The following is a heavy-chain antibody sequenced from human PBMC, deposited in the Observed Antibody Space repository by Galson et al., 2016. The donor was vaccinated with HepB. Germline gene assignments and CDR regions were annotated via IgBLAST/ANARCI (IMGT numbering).Heavy chain of an antibody. Sequence: SLRLSCAASGFTFRFFDMHWVRQAPGKGLEWVAHISYDGNKKYYGDSVKGRFTISRDNSKNTLYLQMNSLRAEDTAVYYCAQDRGPWEDPWGQGTLVTVSS. CDR2: ISYDGNKK. V-gene: IGHV3-30*18. J-gene: IGHJ5*02. D-gene: IGHD3-10*01. CDR3: AQDRGPWEDP. CDR1: GFTFRFFD.